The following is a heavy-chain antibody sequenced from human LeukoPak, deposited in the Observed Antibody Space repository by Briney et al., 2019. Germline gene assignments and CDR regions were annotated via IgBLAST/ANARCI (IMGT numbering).Heavy chain of an antibody. CDR3: ARGNYDILTGPRRTDAFDI. CDR2: IIPIFGTA. Sequence: SVKVSCKASGGTFSSYAISWVRQAPGQGLEWMGGIIPIFGTANYAQKFQGRVTITADESTSTAYMELSSLRSEDTAVYYCARGNYDILTGPRRTDAFDIWGQGTMVTVSS. CDR1: GGTFSSYA. J-gene: IGHJ3*02. V-gene: IGHV1-69*13. D-gene: IGHD3-9*01.